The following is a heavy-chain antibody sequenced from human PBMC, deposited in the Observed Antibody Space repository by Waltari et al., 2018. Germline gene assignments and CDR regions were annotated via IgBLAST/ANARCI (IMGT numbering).Heavy chain of an antibody. V-gene: IGHV4-39*01. CDR2: IYYNGNT. CDR1: GGAITTTNYY. Sequence: LQVQESGPGLVKPSETLSLTCTVSGGAITTTNYYWGWIRQPPGKGLEWIGSIYYNGNTDYNPSLKSRVTISADTSKNQFSLNLNSVTAADTAVYYCASLLTGDWGQGVLVTVSS. D-gene: IGHD3-9*01. J-gene: IGHJ4*02. CDR3: ASLLTGD.